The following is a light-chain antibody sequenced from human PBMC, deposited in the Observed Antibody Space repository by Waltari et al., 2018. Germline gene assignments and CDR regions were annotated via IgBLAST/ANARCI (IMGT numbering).Light chain of an antibody. CDR2: GAS. Sequence: EVLMTRSPATLSVSPGERVTLSCGASQNIHDNLAWYQQKPGQAPRLLIYGASTRATDIPARFRGSGSWTEFTLTINSLQSEDLGIYYCQQYNKWPPLTFGGGTKVEIK. J-gene: IGKJ4*01. V-gene: IGKV3-15*01. CDR1: QNIHDN. CDR3: QQYNKWPPLT.